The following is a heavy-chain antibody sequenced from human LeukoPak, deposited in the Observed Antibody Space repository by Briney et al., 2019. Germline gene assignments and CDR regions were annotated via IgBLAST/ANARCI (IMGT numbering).Heavy chain of an antibody. CDR1: GYSFTSYW. D-gene: IGHD3-22*01. V-gene: IGHV5-51*01. CDR2: IYPGDSDT. CDR3: ATYYDSSGSGSPLPYYYFDY. Sequence: GESLKISCKGSGYSFTSYWIGWVRQMPGKGLEWMGIIYPGDSDTRYSPSFQGQVTISADKSISTAYLQWSSLKASDTAMYYCATYYDSSGSGSPLPYYYFDYWGQGTLVSVSS. J-gene: IGHJ4*02.